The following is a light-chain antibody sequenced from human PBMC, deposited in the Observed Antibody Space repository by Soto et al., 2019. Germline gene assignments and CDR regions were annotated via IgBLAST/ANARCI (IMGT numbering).Light chain of an antibody. V-gene: IGLV2-14*01. Sequence: QSVLTQPASVSGSPGQSITISSTGTSSDVGGYNYVSWYQQHPGKAPKLMIYDVSNRPSGVSNRFSGSKSGNTAPLTISGLQAEDEADYYCSSYTSSSTYVFGTGTKVTVL. CDR2: DVS. CDR1: SSDVGGYNY. CDR3: SSYTSSSTYV. J-gene: IGLJ1*01.